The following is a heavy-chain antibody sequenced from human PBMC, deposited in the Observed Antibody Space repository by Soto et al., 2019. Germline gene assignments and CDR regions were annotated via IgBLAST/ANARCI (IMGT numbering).Heavy chain of an antibody. J-gene: IGHJ6*02. CDR1: GFTFSSYA. Sequence: GGSLRLSCAASGFTFSSYAMHWVRQAPGKGLEWVAVISYDGSNKYYADSVKGRFTISRDNSKNTLYLQMNSLRAEDTAVYYCARDGQLVLGYYYYYGMDVWSQGTTVTVSS. V-gene: IGHV3-30-3*01. CDR3: ARDGQLVLGYYYYYGMDV. CDR2: ISYDGSNK. D-gene: IGHD6-6*01.